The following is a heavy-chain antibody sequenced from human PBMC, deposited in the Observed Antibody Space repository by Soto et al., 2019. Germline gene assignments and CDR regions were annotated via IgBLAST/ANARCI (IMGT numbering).Heavy chain of an antibody. CDR3: ARDMDGSGSYYPIDY. J-gene: IGHJ4*02. CDR1: GYTFTSYG. V-gene: IGHV1-18*01. D-gene: IGHD3-10*01. Sequence: GASVKVSCKASGYTFTSYGISWVRQAPGQGLEWMGWISAYNGNTNYAQKLQGRVTMTTDTSTSTAYMELRSLRSDDTAVYYCARDMDGSGSYYPIDYWGQGTLVTVSS. CDR2: ISAYNGNT.